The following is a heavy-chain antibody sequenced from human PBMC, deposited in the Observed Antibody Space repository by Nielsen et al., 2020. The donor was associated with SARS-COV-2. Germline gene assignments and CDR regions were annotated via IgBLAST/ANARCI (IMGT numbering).Heavy chain of an antibody. CDR3: ARRQQQTVFDY. D-gene: IGHD6-13*01. V-gene: IGHV5-51*01. Sequence: GESLKISCKGSGYSFTSYWIGWVRQMPGKGLEWMGIMYPGDSYIRYSPSFQGQVTISADKSISTAYLQWSSLKASDTAMYYCARRQQQTVFDYWGQGTQVTVSS. CDR1: GYSFTSYW. J-gene: IGHJ4*02. CDR2: MYPGDSYI.